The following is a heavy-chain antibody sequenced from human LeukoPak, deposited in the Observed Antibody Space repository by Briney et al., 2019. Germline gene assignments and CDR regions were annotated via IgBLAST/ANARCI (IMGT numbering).Heavy chain of an antibody. D-gene: IGHD3-22*01. CDR3: ATHYDSSGYYLLPFDI. Sequence: SETLSLTCTVSGGSITSYYWSWIRQPPGKGLEWIGYIYSTGSTNYNPSLGSRGTISVDTSKNQFSLKLTSVTAADTAVYYCATHYDSSGYYLLPFDIWGQGTMVTVSS. V-gene: IGHV4-59*01. J-gene: IGHJ3*02. CDR1: GGSITSYY. CDR2: IYSTGST.